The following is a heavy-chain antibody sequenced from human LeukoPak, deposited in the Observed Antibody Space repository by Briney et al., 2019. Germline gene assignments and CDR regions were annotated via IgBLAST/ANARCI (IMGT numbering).Heavy chain of an antibody. V-gene: IGHV4-34*12. CDR1: GRPFSGYY. CDR3: ASPLVAVNDY. J-gene: IGHJ4*02. Sequence: PETLYLICAVYGRPFSGYYWSWVRQPPGDVPQWTGEIIHSGSTNYNPSLKSKVPISVDTSKNQSSLKLSSVTAADTAVYYCASPLVAVNDYWGQGNLVTVSS. D-gene: IGHD6-19*01. CDR2: IIHSGST.